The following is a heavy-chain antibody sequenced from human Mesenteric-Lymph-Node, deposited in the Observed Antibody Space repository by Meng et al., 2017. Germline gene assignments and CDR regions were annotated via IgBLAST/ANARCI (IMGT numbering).Heavy chain of an antibody. V-gene: IGHV4-30-4*01. CDR1: GGSINSGDYY. CDR2: IYYTGST. J-gene: IGHJ4*02. CDR3: ARNYYFDY. Sequence: HGQQQEPGPGLVKPSQTLSLTGTFSGGSINSGDYYWSWSRQPPGKGLEWIGYIYYTGSTYYNPSLKSRVTIAMDTSKNQFSLRLSSVTAADTAVYYCARNYYFDYWGQGTLVTASS.